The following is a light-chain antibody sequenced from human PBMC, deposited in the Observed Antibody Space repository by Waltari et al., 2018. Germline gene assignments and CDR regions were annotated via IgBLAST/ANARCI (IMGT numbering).Light chain of an antibody. J-gene: IGKJ1*01. CDR3: QQSYTTPWT. CDR2: AAS. V-gene: IGKV1-39*01. Sequence: DIHMTQSPSSLSASVGDRVTITCRASQTISSYLNWYQQKPGKAPKLLIFAASSLESGVPSRFSGSGSGTDFTLTISNLQPEDFATYSYQQSYTTPWTFGQGSKVEIK. CDR1: QTISSY.